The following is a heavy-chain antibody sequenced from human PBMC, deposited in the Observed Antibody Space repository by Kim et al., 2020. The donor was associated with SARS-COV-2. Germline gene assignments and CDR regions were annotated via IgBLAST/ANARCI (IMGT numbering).Heavy chain of an antibody. V-gene: IGHV3-23*01. CDR3: AKDHVLGSGTWEIDY. Sequence: ADSGKGRFTISRDNSKNTLYLEMNSLRAEDTAIYYCAKDHVLGSGTWEIDYWGQGTLVTVSS. J-gene: IGHJ4*02. D-gene: IGHD3-10*01.